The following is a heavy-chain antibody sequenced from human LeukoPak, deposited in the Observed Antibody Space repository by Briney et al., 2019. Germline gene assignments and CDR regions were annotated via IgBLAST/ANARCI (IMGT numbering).Heavy chain of an antibody. Sequence: SSETLSLTCTVSGGSISSYYWSWIRQPPGKGLEWIGYIYTSGSTNYNPSLKSRVTISVDTSKNQFSLKLSSVTAADTAVYYCASGPVRGVISHFDYWGQETLVTVSS. CDR2: IYTSGST. D-gene: IGHD3-10*01. CDR3: ASGPVRGVISHFDY. J-gene: IGHJ4*02. V-gene: IGHV4-4*09. CDR1: GGSISSYY.